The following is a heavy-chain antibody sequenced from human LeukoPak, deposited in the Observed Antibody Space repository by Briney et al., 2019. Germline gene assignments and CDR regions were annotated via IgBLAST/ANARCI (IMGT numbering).Heavy chain of an antibody. V-gene: IGHV4-34*01. D-gene: IGHD6-6*01. Sequence: WETLSLTCAVCVGFFSVYYWRWIRQPPGKGREWIGEVNYSGSTNFNPSLKSRVTISVDTSKNQFSLKLSSETAADTAVYYCARLGRHSSSSWTSYSYMDVWGKGTTVTVSS. J-gene: IGHJ6*03. CDR1: VGFFSVYY. CDR2: VNYSGST. CDR3: ARLGRHSSSSWTSYSYMDV.